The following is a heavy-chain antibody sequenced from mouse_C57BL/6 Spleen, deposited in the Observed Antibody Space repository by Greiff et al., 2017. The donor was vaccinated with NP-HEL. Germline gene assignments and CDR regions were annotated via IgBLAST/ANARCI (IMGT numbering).Heavy chain of an antibody. CDR3: ARPPSTVEATPHWYFDV. CDR1: GYAFSSYW. V-gene: IGHV1-80*01. D-gene: IGHD1-1*01. J-gene: IGHJ1*03. Sequence: QVQLKQSGAELVKPGASVKISCKASGYAFSSYWMNWVKQRPGKGLEWIGQIYPGDGDTNYNGKFKGKATLTADKSSSTAYMQLSSLTSEGSAVDFCARPPSTVEATPHWYFDVWGTGTTVTVSS. CDR2: IYPGDGDT.